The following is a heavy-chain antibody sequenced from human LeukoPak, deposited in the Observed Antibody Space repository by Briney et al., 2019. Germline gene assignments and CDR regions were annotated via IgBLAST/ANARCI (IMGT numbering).Heavy chain of an antibody. D-gene: IGHD2-15*01. CDR2: INPNSGGT. V-gene: IGHV1-2*02. J-gene: IGHJ4*02. CDR3: ARSAVVVVAAPVDY. Sequence: ASVKVSCKASGYTFTGYYMHWVRQAPGQGLEWMGWINPNSGGTNYAQKFQGRVTMTRDTSISTAYMELSRLRSDDTAVYYCARSAVVVVAAPVDYWGQGTLVTVSS. CDR1: GYTFTGYY.